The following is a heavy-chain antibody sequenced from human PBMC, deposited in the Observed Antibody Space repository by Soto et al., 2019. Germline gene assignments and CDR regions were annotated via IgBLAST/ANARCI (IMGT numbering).Heavy chain of an antibody. D-gene: IGHD3-10*01. CDR1: GFSLSNARMG. CDR2: IFSNDEK. CDR3: ARDEIDSYLSYYYFGMDV. J-gene: IGHJ6*02. Sequence: QVTLKESGPVLVKPTETLTLTCTVSGFSLSNARMGLSWIRQPPGKALEWLAHIFSNDEKSYSTSLKSRLTISKDTSKSQVVLTRTNMDPLDTATCYGARDEIDSYLSYYYFGMDVWSQGSTITVS. V-gene: IGHV2-26*01.